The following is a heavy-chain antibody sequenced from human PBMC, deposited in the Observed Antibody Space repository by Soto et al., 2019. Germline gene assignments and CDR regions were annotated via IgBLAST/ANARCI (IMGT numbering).Heavy chain of an antibody. CDR3: ARDPSYYGMDV. V-gene: IGHV1-3*05. Sequence: QVQLVQSGAEEKKPGPSLKVSCKASGSTLITNALIWWRQPPGQSLEWMGWINAGNGNTKYSQKFQGRVTITRDTSASTAYMELSSLRSEDTAVYYCARDPSYYGMDVWGQGTTVTVSS. CDR2: INAGNGNT. CDR1: GSTLITNA. J-gene: IGHJ6*02.